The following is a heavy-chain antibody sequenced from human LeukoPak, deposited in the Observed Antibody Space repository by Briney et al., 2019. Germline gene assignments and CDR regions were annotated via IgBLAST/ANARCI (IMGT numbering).Heavy chain of an antibody. D-gene: IGHD3-3*01. Sequence: GGSLRLSCAASGFTFRGDAMGWVRQAPGKGLEWVADIKQDGSEKLYVKSVRGRFTISRDNAKMSLFLQMNSLRAEDTAVYYCARDNGVVHGVYYMDVWGKGTTVTVS. V-gene: IGHV3-7*01. CDR2: IKQDGSEK. J-gene: IGHJ6*03. CDR1: GFTFRGDA. CDR3: ARDNGVVHGVYYMDV.